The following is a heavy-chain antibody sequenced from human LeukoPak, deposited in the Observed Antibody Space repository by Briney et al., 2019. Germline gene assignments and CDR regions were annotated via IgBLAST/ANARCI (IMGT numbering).Heavy chain of an antibody. CDR1: GGSISSSSYY. CDR2: IYYSGST. V-gene: IGHV4-39*07. Sequence: PSETLSLTCTVSGGSISSSSYYWGWIRQPPGKGLEWIGSIYYSGSTYYNPSLKGRVTISVDTSKNQFSLKLSSVTAADTAVYYCARDIVGATKWGQGTLVTVSS. D-gene: IGHD1-26*01. J-gene: IGHJ4*02. CDR3: ARDIVGATK.